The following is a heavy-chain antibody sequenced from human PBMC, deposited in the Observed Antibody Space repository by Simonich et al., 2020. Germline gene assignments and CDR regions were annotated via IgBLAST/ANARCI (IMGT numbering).Heavy chain of an antibody. CDR1: GFTFSSYD. CDR2: IGTAGDT. V-gene: IGHV3-13*01. D-gene: IGHD1-26*01. J-gene: IGHJ5*02. CDR3: ARGGYSGSYNWFDP. Sequence: ELQLVESGGGLVQPGGSLRLSCAASGFTFSSYDMHWVRQAKGKGLGVVMVIGTAGDTYYPGSVKGRFTISRENAKNSLYLQMNSLRAGDTAVYYCARGGYSGSYNWFDPWGQGTLVTVSS.